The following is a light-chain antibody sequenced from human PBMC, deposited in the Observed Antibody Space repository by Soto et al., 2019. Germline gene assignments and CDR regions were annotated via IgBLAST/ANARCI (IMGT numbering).Light chain of an antibody. V-gene: IGKV3-11*01. CDR3: QQRTRWSMT. Sequence: ELVLTQSPATLSVSPGERVTLSCRASQNLHSFLNWYQQRPGQAPRPLIYDGSTRAAGVPDRISGDGSGTDYTLTISSLEPEDLAGYYCQQRTRWSMTFGQGTRLEI. J-gene: IGKJ5*01. CDR1: QNLHSF. CDR2: DGS.